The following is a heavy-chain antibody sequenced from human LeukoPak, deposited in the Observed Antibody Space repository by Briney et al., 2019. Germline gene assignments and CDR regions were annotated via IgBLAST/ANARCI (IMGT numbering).Heavy chain of an antibody. V-gene: IGHV4-59*01. CDR2: IYYSGST. CDR1: GGSISSYY. CDR3: ARAPVYSSSWYRLDY. J-gene: IGHJ4*02. D-gene: IGHD6-13*01. Sequence: SETLSLTCTVSGGSISSYYWSWIRQPPGKGLEWIGYIYYSGSTNYNPSLKSRVTISVDTSKNQFSLKLSSVTAADTAVYYCARAPVYSSSWYRLDYWGQGTLVTASS.